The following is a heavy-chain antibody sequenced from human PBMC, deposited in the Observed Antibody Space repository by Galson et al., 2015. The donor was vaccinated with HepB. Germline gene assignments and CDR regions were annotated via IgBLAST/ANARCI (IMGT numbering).Heavy chain of an antibody. V-gene: IGHV3-7*01. CDR3: ARYGLDKIFDP. J-gene: IGHJ5*02. CDR2: IKQGGLEK. Sequence: SLRLSCAASGFNFGSYWMSWVRQAPGKGLEWVANIKQGGLEKYYVDSVRGRFIIARDDAKNSVYLQMDSLRAEDTALYYCARYGLDKIFDPWGQGALVTVSS. D-gene: IGHD2-2*03. CDR1: GFNFGSYW.